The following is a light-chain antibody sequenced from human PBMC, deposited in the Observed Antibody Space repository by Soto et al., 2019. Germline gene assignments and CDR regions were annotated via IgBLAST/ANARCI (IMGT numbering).Light chain of an antibody. CDR2: DAS. V-gene: IGKV1-5*01. J-gene: IGKJ1*01. CDR1: QTISSW. CDR3: QQHYSYPCA. Sequence: IQRTRSPSTLSESVGDRVTISCRSSQTISSWFAWYWQKPGEAPRILLYDASNLESGCRSRFIGSGAGTEFTLTINSLQPDDFANYYCQQHYSYPCAFGQGTKVDIK.